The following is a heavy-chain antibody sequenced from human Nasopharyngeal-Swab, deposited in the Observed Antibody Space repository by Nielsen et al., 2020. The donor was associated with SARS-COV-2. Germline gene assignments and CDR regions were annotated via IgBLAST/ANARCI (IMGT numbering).Heavy chain of an antibody. CDR3: ATRPASSWHPYCFDY. D-gene: IGHD6-13*01. Sequence: GESLKISCAASGFIVSSSYMSWVRQAPGQGLEWVSYISGGDDTYYADSVKGRFTISKDNSENMLYLQLNSLRVEDTAVYYCATRPASSWHPYCFDYWGRGTLVTVSS. CDR2: ISGGDDT. J-gene: IGHJ4*02. CDR1: GFIVSSSY. V-gene: IGHV3-53*01.